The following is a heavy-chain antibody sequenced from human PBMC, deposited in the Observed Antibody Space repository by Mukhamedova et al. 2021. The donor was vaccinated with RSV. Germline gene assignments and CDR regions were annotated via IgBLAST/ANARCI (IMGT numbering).Heavy chain of an antibody. D-gene: IGHD2-15*01. J-gene: IGHJ4*02. CDR3: AKDRSSGFSCHNY. Sequence: AEYMGGRFTISRDNSKNTLFLQMNSLRAEDTAVYYCAKDRSSGFSCHNYWGQGTLVTVSS. V-gene: IGHV3-23*01.